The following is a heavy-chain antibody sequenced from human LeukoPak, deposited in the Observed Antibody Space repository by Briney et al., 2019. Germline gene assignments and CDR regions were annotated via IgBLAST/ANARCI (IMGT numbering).Heavy chain of an antibody. D-gene: IGHD2-21*01. J-gene: IGHJ5*02. CDR1: GGSISSGSYY. CDR3: ARGRALLA. Sequence: SETLSLTCTVSGGSISSGSYYWSWIRQPAGKGLEWIGRIYTSGSTNYNPSLKSRVTISVDTSKNQFSLKLSSVTAADTAVYYCARGRALLAWGQGTLVTVSS. CDR2: IYTSGST. V-gene: IGHV4-61*02.